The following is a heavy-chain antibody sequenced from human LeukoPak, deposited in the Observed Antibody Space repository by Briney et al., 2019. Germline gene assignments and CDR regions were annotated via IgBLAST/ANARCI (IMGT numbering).Heavy chain of an antibody. J-gene: IGHJ4*02. CDR2: ITSNGVGK. CDR3: ARACTDTTCPFDS. Sequence: GGSLRLSCTASGFTFMSYAMHWVRQAPGKGLGYVSSITSNGVGKYYADSVEGRFSISRDNSKNTLYLQLDSLRTEDMAIYYCARACTDTTCPFDSWGRGTLVTVSS. CDR1: GFTFMSYA. D-gene: IGHD2-8*02. V-gene: IGHV3-64*02.